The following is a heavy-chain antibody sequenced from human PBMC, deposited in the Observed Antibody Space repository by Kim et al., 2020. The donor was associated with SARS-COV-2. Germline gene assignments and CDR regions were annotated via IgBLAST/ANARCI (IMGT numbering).Heavy chain of an antibody. J-gene: IGHJ5*02. Sequence: GGSLRHSCAASGFTFSIYWMNWVRQAPGKGLEWVANIKQDGSEKYYLDSVKGRFTITRDNAKNSLYLQMNSLRAEDTAVYYCARGGGSGYGQNWFDPWGQGTLVTAST. CDR2: IKQDGSEK. D-gene: IGHD3-22*01. CDR3: ARGGGSGYGQNWFDP. CDR1: GFTFSIYW. V-gene: IGHV3-7*01.